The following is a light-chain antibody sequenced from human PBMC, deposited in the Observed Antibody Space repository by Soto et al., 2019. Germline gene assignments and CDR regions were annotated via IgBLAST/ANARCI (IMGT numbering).Light chain of an antibody. Sequence: DILMTQSPDSLALSFCYRSTINCKSSQTVLKSSNNRNYLAWYQQKPGQPPKLLMYWASTRESGVPDRFSGRGSGTDFTLTISDLRAEDVAVYYCQQYLDTLLTFGGGTQ. V-gene: IGKV4-1*01. J-gene: IGKJ4*01. CDR1: QTVLKSSNNRNY. CDR3: QQYLDTLLT. CDR2: WAS.